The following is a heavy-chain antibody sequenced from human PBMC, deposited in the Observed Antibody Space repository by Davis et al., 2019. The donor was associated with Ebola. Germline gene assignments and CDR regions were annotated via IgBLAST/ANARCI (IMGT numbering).Heavy chain of an antibody. V-gene: IGHV1-8*01. D-gene: IGHD3-3*01. J-gene: IGHJ6*02. CDR2: MNPNSGNT. Sequence: ASVKVSCKASEYSFTSYDINWVRQATGQGLEWMGWMNPNSGNTYYAQKFQGRVTMTRNTSISTAYMELSSLRSEDTAVYYCARGGLRQYDFWSGYSSNYYYYGMDVWGQGTTVTVSS. CDR3: ARGGLRQYDFWSGYSSNYYYYGMDV. CDR1: EYSFTSYD.